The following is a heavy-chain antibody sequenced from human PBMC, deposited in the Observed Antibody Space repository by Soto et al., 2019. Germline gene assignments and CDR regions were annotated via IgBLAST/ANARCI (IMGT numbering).Heavy chain of an antibody. CDR1: GGSISSGGYY. CDR3: ARAVGDPLYFLDY. J-gene: IGHJ4*02. V-gene: IGHV4-31*03. D-gene: IGHD6-19*01. Sequence: SETLSLTCTVSGGSISSGGYYWSWIRQHPGKGLEWIGYIYYSGSTYYNPSLKSRVTISVDTSKNQFSLRLSSVTAADTAVYYCARAVGDPLYFLDYWAQGTLVTVSS. CDR2: IYYSGST.